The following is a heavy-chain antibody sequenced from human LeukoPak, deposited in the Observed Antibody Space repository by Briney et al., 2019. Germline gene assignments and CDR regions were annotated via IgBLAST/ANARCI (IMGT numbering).Heavy chain of an antibody. CDR2: IYHSGST. Sequence: PSETLSLTCTVSGGSISSGGYYWSWIRQHPGKGLEWIGEIYHSGSTNYNPSLKSRVTISVDKSKNQFSLKLSSVTAADTAVYYCARRTGIYFDYWGQGTLVTVSS. J-gene: IGHJ4*02. CDR3: ARRTGIYFDY. V-gene: IGHV4-39*07. CDR1: GGSISSGGYY. D-gene: IGHD1-14*01.